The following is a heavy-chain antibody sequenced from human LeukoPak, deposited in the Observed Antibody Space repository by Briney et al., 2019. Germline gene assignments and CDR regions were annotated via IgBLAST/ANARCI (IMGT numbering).Heavy chain of an antibody. D-gene: IGHD6-6*01. Sequence: SVRVSCKASGGTFSSYTISWVRQAPGQGLEWMGRIIPILGIANYAQKFQGRVTIAADKSTSTAYMELSSLRSEDTAVYYCARADPARAFDIWGQGTMVTVSS. CDR3: ARADPARAFDI. CDR1: GGTFSSYT. J-gene: IGHJ3*02. V-gene: IGHV1-69*02. CDR2: IIPILGIA.